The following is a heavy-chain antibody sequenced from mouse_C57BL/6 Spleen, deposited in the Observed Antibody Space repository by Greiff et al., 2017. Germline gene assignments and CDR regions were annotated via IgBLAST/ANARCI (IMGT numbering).Heavy chain of an antibody. CDR1: GFSLTSYG. CDR3: ARNDGYYGGAWFAY. Sequence: VKLMESGPGLVQPSQSLSITCTVSGFSLTSYGVHWVRQSPGQGLEWLGVIWSGGSTDYNAAFISRLSISKDNSKSQVFFKMNSLQADDTAIYYCARNDGYYGGAWFAYWGQGTLVTVSA. J-gene: IGHJ3*01. CDR2: IWSGGST. V-gene: IGHV2-2*01. D-gene: IGHD2-3*01.